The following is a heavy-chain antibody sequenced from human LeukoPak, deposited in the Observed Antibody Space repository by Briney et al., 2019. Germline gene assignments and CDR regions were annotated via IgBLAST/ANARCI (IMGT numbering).Heavy chain of an antibody. J-gene: IGHJ6*03. V-gene: IGHV4-39*07. CDR2: IYYSGST. D-gene: IGHD5-12*01. CDR1: GGSISSSSYY. Sequence: PSETLSLTCTVSGGSISSSSYYWGWIRQPPGKGLEWIGSIYYSGSTYYNSSLKSRVTISVDTSKNQFSLKLSSVTAADTAVYYCGYSGYDAYYYYYYMDVWGKGTTVTISS. CDR3: GYSGYDAYYYYYYMDV.